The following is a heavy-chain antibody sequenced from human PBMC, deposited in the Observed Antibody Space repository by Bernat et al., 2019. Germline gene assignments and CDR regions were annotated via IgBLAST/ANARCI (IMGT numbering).Heavy chain of an antibody. CDR1: GFTFSNAW. Sequence: EVQLVESGGGLVKPGGSLRLSCAASGFTFSNAWMSWVRQAPGKGLEWAGRIKSKTDGGTTDYAAPVKGRFPISRDDSKNTLYLQMNSLKTEDTAVYYCTTAPGAYYDFWSGYTTYTDYWGQGTLVTVSS. CDR3: TTAPGAYYDFWSGYTTYTDY. V-gene: IGHV3-15*01. CDR2: IKSKTDGGTT. D-gene: IGHD3-3*01. J-gene: IGHJ4*02.